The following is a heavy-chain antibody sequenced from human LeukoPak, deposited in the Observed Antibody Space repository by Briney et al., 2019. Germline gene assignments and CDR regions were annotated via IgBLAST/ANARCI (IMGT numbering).Heavy chain of an antibody. V-gene: IGHV6-1*01. Sequence: SQTLSLTCAISGDSVSSNSAAWSWIRQSPSRGLEWLGRTYYRSKWYYDYAVSVKSRITINPDTSKNQFSLQLNSVTPEDTAIYYCARGFGDFDPRLDYWGHGSVITVSS. J-gene: IGHJ4*01. D-gene: IGHD3-10*01. CDR1: GDSVSSNSAA. CDR3: ARGFGDFDPRLDY. CDR2: TYYRSKWYY.